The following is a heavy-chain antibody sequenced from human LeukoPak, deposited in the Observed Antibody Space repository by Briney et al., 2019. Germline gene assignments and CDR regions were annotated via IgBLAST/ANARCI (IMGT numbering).Heavy chain of an antibody. D-gene: IGHD5-12*01. CDR2: IKSDGST. Sequence: GSLRLSCAASGFTFSSYWMHWVRQTPGKGLVWVSRIKSDGSTIYADSVKGRFTIPRDNAKNTLYLQMNSLRAEDTAVYYCAKGGGYEAQYYYYYLDVWGKGTTVTISS. V-gene: IGHV3-74*01. CDR1: GFTFSSYW. J-gene: IGHJ6*03. CDR3: AKGGGYEAQYYYYYLDV.